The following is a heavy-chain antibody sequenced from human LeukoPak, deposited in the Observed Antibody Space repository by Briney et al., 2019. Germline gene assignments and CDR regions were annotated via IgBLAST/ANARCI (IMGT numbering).Heavy chain of an antibody. D-gene: IGHD6-6*01. CDR3: ARDLYGSSSSAY. V-gene: IGHV3-53*01. CDR1: GFTVSSNY. Sequence: GGSLRLSCAASGFTVSSNYMSWVRQAPGKGLEWVSVIYSGGSTYYADSVKGRFTISRDNSKNTLYLQMNSLRAGDTAVYYCARDLYGSSSSAYWGRGTLVTVSS. CDR2: IYSGGST. J-gene: IGHJ4*02.